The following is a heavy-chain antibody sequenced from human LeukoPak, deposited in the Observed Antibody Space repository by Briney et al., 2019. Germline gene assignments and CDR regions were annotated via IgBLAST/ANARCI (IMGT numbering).Heavy chain of an antibody. V-gene: IGHV1-2*02. D-gene: IGHD6-19*01. CDR2: INPNSGGT. CDR1: GYTFTGYY. Sequence: SXXVSCKASGYTFTGYYMHWVRQAPGQGLEWMGWINPNSGGTNYAQKFQGRVTMTRDTSISTAYMELSRLRSDDTAVYYCARGIAVEPPFDYWGQGTLVTVSS. J-gene: IGHJ4*02. CDR3: ARGIAVEPPFDY.